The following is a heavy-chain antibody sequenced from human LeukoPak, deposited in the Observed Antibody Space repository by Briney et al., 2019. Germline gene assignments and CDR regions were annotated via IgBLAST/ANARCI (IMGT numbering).Heavy chain of an antibody. J-gene: IGHJ6*02. Sequence: PSETLSLTCAVYGGSFSGYYWSWIRQPPGKGLEWIGEINHSGSTNYNPSLKSRVTISVDTSKNQFSLQLNSVTPEDTAVYYCARLAATRGRDEGRYSSSWCGRSEYYYYYYGMDVWGQGTTVTVSS. CDR1: GGSFSGYY. CDR3: ARLAATRGRDEGRYSSSWCGRSEYYYYYYGMDV. CDR2: INHSGST. V-gene: IGHV4-34*01. D-gene: IGHD6-13*01.